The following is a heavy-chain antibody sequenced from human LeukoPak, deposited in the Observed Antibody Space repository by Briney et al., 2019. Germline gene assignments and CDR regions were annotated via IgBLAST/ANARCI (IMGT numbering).Heavy chain of an antibody. CDR3: ARDGPPTWIPLDI. CDR2: ITSSSSYI. Sequence: GGALRLSCTVSGFTFSSYSMNWVRQASGKGLEWVSSITSSSSYIYYGDSVKGRFTISRDNAKNSVYLQMNSLRAEDTAVYYCARDGPPTWIPLDIWGQGTMVTVSS. V-gene: IGHV3-21*01. J-gene: IGHJ3*02. D-gene: IGHD5-12*01. CDR1: GFTFSSYS.